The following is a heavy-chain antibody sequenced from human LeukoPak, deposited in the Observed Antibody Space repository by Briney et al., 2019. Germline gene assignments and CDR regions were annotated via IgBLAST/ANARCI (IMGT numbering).Heavy chain of an antibody. CDR3: ATVGVYDSSGYYPY. CDR2: MNPNSGNT. D-gene: IGHD3-22*01. Sequence: ASVKVSCKASGYTFTSYDINWVRQATGQGREWMGWMNPNSGNTGYAQKFQGRVTMTRDTSISTAYMELSRLRSDDTAVYYCATVGVYDSSGYYPYWGQGTLVTVSS. V-gene: IGHV1-8*02. CDR1: GYTFTSYD. J-gene: IGHJ4*02.